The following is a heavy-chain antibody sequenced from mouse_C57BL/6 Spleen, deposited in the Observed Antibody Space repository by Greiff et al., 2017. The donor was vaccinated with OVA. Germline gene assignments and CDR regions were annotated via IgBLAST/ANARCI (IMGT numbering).Heavy chain of an antibody. J-gene: IGHJ1*03. D-gene: IGHD2-10*02. Sequence: QVQLKQSGAELVKPGASVKMSCKASGYTFTSYWITWVKQRPGQGLEWIGDIYPGSGSTNYNEKFKSKATLTVDTSSSTAYMQLSSLTSEDSAVYYCARGRYGNSYWYFDVWGTGTTVTVSS. CDR2: IYPGSGST. CDR1: GYTFTSYW. CDR3: ARGRYGNSYWYFDV. V-gene: IGHV1-55*01.